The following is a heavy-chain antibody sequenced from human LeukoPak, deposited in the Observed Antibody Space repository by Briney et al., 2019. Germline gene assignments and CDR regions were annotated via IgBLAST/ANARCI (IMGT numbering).Heavy chain of an antibody. CDR2: IKSDGKT. V-gene: IGHV3-74*01. Sequence: GRSLRLSCAAAGFTLSRYWMHSVRHAPGKGLGLVSRIKSDGKTNYADSVKGRFTISRDNGKNTASLQMDSLRAEDTGVYYCARAPSEVGGYYPEYFRHWGQGTLVTVSS. CDR1: GFTLSRYW. D-gene: IGHD3-22*01. CDR3: ARAPSEVGGYYPEYFRH. J-gene: IGHJ1*01.